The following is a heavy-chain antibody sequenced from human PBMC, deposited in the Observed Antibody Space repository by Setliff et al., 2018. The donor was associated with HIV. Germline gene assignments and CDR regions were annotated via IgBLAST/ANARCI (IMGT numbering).Heavy chain of an antibody. J-gene: IGHJ4*02. CDR3: AKDQGRVNDH. Sequence: GGSLRLSCAASGFIFSTYSMNWVRQSPGKGLEWLSYISTSGDTIYYADSVKGRFTISRDNSRNTVFLQMNNLRTEDTAVYYCAKDQGRVNDHWGLGTLVTVSS. D-gene: IGHD3-16*01. CDR1: GFIFSTYS. V-gene: IGHV3-48*01. CDR2: ISTSGDTI.